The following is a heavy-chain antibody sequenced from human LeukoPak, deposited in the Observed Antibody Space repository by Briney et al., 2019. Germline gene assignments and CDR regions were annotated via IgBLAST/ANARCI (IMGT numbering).Heavy chain of an antibody. J-gene: IGHJ4*02. D-gene: IGHD2-15*01. CDR3: VRDFTGGSSAFDY. Sequence: PGGSLRLSCVGSGFTFSTYGIHWVRQAPGKGLEWAAIISYDGSGKHYADSVKGRFTISRDNSKNTLYLQMNSLRPEDTAVYYCVRDFTGGSSAFDYWGQGTLVTVSS. V-gene: IGHV3-30*19. CDR2: ISYDGSGK. CDR1: GFTFSTYG.